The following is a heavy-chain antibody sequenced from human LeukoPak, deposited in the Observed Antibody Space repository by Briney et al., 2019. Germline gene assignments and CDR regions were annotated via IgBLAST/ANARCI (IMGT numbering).Heavy chain of an antibody. CDR2: INPSGGST. CDR1: GYTFTGYY. V-gene: IGHV1-46*01. CDR3: AREDTAMVNVGY. Sequence: ASVKVSCKASGYTFTGYYMHWVRQAPGQGLEWMGWINPSGGSTNYAQKFQGRVTMTRDTSTSTVYMELSSLKSEDTAVYYCAREDTAMVNVGYWGQGTLVTVSS. D-gene: IGHD5-18*01. J-gene: IGHJ4*02.